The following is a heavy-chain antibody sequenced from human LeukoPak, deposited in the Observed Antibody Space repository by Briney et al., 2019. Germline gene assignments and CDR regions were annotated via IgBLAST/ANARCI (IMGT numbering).Heavy chain of an antibody. D-gene: IGHD3-10*01. CDR1: EFTFNNYA. V-gene: IGHV3-66*01. J-gene: IGHJ4*02. CDR2: IYSGGST. CDR3: AIPNVLLWFGENLGEDY. Sequence: GGSLRLSCAASEFTFNNYAMSWVRQAPGKGLEWVSVIYSGGSTYYADSVKGRFTISRDNSKNTLYLQMNSLRAEDTAVYYCAIPNVLLWFGENLGEDYWGQGTLVTVSS.